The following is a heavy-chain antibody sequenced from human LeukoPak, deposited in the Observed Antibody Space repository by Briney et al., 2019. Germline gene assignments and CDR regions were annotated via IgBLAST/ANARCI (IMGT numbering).Heavy chain of an antibody. CDR3: AKDIRIVGAPPFQYYYYGMDV. D-gene: IGHD1-26*01. CDR2: ISSSSSTI. CDR1: GFTFSSYS. V-gene: IGHV3-48*04. Sequence: PGGSLRLSCAASGFTFSSYSMNWVRQAPGKGLEWVSYISSSSSTIYYADSVKGRFTISRDNAKNSLYLQMNSLRAEDTALYYRAKDIRIVGAPPFQYYYYGMDVWGQGTTVTVSS. J-gene: IGHJ6*02.